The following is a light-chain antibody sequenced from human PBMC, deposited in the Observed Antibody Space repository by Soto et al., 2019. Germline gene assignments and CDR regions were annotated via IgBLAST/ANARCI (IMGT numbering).Light chain of an antibody. V-gene: IGKV3D-15*01. Sequence: EIVLTQSPATLSLSPGERATLSFMAIQSVSSNYLAWYQQKRGQAPRLLIYGASTRATGIPARFSGSGSGTEFTLTISSLQSEDFAVYYCQQYNNWPAITFGQGTRLEIK. CDR2: GAS. J-gene: IGKJ5*01. CDR1: QSVSSN. CDR3: QQYNNWPAIT.